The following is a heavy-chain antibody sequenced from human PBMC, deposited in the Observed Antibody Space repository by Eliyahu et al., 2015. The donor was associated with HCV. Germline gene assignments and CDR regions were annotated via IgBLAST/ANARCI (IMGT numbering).Heavy chain of an antibody. V-gene: IGHV4-31*03. D-gene: IGHD3-3*01. CDR2: IYYSGST. Sequence: QVQLQESGPGLVKPSQTLSLTCTVSGGSISSGGYYWSWIRQHPGKGLEWIGYIYYSGSTYYNPSLKSRVTISVDTSKNQFSLKLSSVTAADTAVYYCARVRRFLEWLLSPQIDYWGQGTLVTVSS. CDR3: ARVRRFLEWLLSPQIDY. CDR1: GGSISSGGYY. J-gene: IGHJ4*02.